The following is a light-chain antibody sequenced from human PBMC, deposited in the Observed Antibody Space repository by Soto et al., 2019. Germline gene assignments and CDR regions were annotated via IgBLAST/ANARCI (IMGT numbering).Light chain of an antibody. CDR3: SSHTSSSTDG. V-gene: IGLV2-14*03. CDR2: DVS. Sequence: QSALTQPASVSGSPGQSITISCTGTSSDVGGYNYVSWYQQHPGKAPKLMIYDVSNRPSGVSDRFSGSKSGNTASLTISGLQAEDEADYYCSSHTSSSTDGFGTGTKVTVL. J-gene: IGLJ1*01. CDR1: SSDVGGYNY.